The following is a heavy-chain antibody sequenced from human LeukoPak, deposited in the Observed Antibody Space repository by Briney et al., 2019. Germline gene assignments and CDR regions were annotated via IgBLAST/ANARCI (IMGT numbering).Heavy chain of an antibody. CDR3: ARTTRSEYYYGMDV. CDR1: GGSISRGTYY. CDR2: IYYSGRT. J-gene: IGHJ6*02. D-gene: IGHD1-14*01. V-gene: IGHV4-39*01. Sequence: SETLSLTCTVSGGSISRGTYYWGWIRQPPGRGLEWIGSIYYSGRTYYNPSLKSRVTISVDTSKNQFSLNLSSVTAADTAVYYCARTTRSEYYYGMDVWGQGTTVTVSS.